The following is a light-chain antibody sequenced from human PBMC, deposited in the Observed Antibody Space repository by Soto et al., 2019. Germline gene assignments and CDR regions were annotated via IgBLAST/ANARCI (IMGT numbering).Light chain of an antibody. CDR3: QQYGSSPWT. J-gene: IGKJ1*01. Sequence: DILMTQSPATGSVFLGDSVSFSCRASQSVSSSYLAWYQQKPGQAPRLLIYGASSRATGIPDRFSGSGSGTDFTLTISRLEPEDFAVYYCQQYGSSPWTFGQGTKVDIK. V-gene: IGKV3-20*01. CDR2: GAS. CDR1: QSVSSSY.